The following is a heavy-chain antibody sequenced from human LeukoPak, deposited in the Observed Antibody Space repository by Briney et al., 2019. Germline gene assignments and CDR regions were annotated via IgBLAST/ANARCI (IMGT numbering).Heavy chain of an antibody. CDR2: INPSGGST. J-gene: IGHJ4*02. Sequence: GASVKVSCKASGYTFTSYYMHWVRQAPGQGLEWMGIINPSGGSTSYAQKFQGRVTMTRDMSTSTVYMELSSLRSEDTAVYYCARDRLPLWELLSGGTFDYWGQGTLVTVSS. V-gene: IGHV1-46*01. D-gene: IGHD1-26*01. CDR3: ARDRLPLWELLSGGTFDY. CDR1: GYTFTSYY.